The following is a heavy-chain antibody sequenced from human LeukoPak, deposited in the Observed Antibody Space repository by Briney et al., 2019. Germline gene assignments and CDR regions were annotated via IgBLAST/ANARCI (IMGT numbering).Heavy chain of an antibody. CDR1: GGSISSSSYY. Sequence: SETLSLTCSVSGGSISSSSYYWGWIRQPPGKGLEWIGSIYYSGSTYYNPSLKSRVTISVDTSKNQFSLKLSSVTAADTAVYYCARQLVALWLTDFDYWGQGTLVTVSS. CDR3: ARQLVALWLTDFDY. D-gene: IGHD5-12*01. CDR2: IYYSGST. V-gene: IGHV4-39*01. J-gene: IGHJ4*02.